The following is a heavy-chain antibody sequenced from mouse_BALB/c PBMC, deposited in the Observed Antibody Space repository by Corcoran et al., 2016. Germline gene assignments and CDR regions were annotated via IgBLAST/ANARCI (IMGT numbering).Heavy chain of an antibody. CDR1: GYTFTNYG. J-gene: IGHJ4*01. Sequence: QIQLVQSGPELKKPGETVKISCKASGYTFTNYGMNWVKQAPGTGLKWMGWINTYTGEPTYADDFKGRFAFSLDTSASTAYLQINNLKDEDTATYSCAREPRAMDYWGQGTAVTVSS. CDR3: AREPRAMDY. CDR2: INTYTGEP. V-gene: IGHV9-3-1*01.